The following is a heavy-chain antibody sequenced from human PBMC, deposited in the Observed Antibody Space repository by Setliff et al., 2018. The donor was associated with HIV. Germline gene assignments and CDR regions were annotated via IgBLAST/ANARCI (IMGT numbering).Heavy chain of an antibody. D-gene: IGHD3-22*01. CDR3: ARRDFYEYGMDV. CDR1: GGSIRSNNW. V-gene: IGHV4-4*02. CDR2: IYHTGNT. Sequence: LSLTCAVSGGSIRSNNWWSWVRQPPGKGLEWIGDIYHTGNTNYNPSLKSRLTISVDKSKNEFPMKLNSGTAADTAVYYCARRDFYEYGMDVWGQGTTVTVSS. J-gene: IGHJ6*02.